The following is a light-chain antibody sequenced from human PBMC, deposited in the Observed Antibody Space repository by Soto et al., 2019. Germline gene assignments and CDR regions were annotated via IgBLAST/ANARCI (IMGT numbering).Light chain of an antibody. V-gene: IGKV4-1*01. CDR2: WAS. J-gene: IGKJ1*01. Sequence: DIVMTQSPDSLAVSLGERATINCKSSQSVLYSSNNKNYLAWYQQKPGQPPKLLIYWASTRDSGVPDRFSVSGSGTDFTLTISSLQAEDVAVYYCQQYYSAPWTFGQGTQVETK. CDR1: QSVLYSSNNKNY. CDR3: QQYYSAPWT.